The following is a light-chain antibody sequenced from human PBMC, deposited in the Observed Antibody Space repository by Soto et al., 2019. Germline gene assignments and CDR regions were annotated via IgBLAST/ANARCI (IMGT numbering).Light chain of an antibody. V-gene: IGLV1-47*01. Sequence: QSVLTQPPSASGTPGQRVTISCSGRSCNIGANYVYWYQQLPGTDPKLLIYKNNESPSGVPDRCSASKYGAYAASAISALRYAEDDAYYCSTSDESMNSPLFGGGTQLTVL. J-gene: IGLJ3*02. CDR1: SCNIGANY. CDR2: KNN. CDR3: STSDESMNSPL.